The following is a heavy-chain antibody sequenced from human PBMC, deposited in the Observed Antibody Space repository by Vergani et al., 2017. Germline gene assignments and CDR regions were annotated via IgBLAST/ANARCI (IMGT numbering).Heavy chain of an antibody. CDR1: GFSFSDHY. V-gene: IGHV3-11*01. CDR3: SIAYGRYDGFDY. Sequence: QVQLVESGGGLVKPGGSLRLSCAASGFSFSDHYMTWIRQAPGKGLGWVSYSSNSGNTIEYADAVKGRFSSPRDNAKSSLFLQMDSLRAEDTAVYYCSIAYGRYDGFDYWGQGTLVTVSS. CDR2: SSNSGNTI. J-gene: IGHJ4*02. D-gene: IGHD3-16*01.